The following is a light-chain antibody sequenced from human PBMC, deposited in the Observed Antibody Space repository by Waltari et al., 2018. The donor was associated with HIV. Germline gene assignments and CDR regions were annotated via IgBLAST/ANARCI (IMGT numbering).Light chain of an antibody. CDR3: QESYSAPFT. CDR1: QSISTY. Sequence: DIQMTQSPSSLSASVGDRVTITCRASQSISTYLCWDQQKPGKAPKLLICGASSLQRGVPSRFSGSGSGTDFTLTIISLQPEDFATYYCQESYSAPFTFGPGTKVD. CDR2: GAS. V-gene: IGKV1-39*01. J-gene: IGKJ3*01.